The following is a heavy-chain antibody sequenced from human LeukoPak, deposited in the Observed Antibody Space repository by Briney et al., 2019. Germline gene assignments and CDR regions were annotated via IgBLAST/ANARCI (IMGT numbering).Heavy chain of an antibody. D-gene: IGHD6-19*01. J-gene: IGHJ4*02. CDR2: ISSGNSNI. CDR1: GFTFSSYT. CDR3: AKGASSGWFTFDY. Sequence: GGSLRLSCAASGFTFSSYTMNWVRQAPGKGLEWVSYISSGNSNIYYADSVKGRFTISRDNSKNTLYLQMNSLRAEDTAVYYCAKGASSGWFTFDYWGQGTLVTVSS. V-gene: IGHV3-48*01.